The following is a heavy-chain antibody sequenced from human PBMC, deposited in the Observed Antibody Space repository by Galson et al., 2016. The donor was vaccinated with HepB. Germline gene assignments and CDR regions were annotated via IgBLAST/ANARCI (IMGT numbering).Heavy chain of an antibody. D-gene: IGHD6-19*01. Sequence: SLRLSCAASGFTFSSYSMNWVRQAPGKGLEWVSYISSSSSSIYYVDSVKGRFTISRDNAKNSLYLQMNTLRDEDTAVYYCASDRGFSGWDGAEYFQHWGQGTLVTVSS. CDR2: ISSSSSSI. CDR1: GFTFSSYS. J-gene: IGHJ1*01. V-gene: IGHV3-48*02. CDR3: ASDRGFSGWDGAEYFQH.